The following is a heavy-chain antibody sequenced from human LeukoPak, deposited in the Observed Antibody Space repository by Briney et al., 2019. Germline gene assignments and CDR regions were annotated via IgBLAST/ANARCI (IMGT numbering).Heavy chain of an antibody. D-gene: IGHD3-16*02. J-gene: IGHJ4*02. V-gene: IGHV4-34*01. CDR2: INHSGST. CDR3: ASITFGGVIDRGY. Sequence: GSLRLSCVVSGFTFSSYAMSWIRQPPGKGLEWIGEINHSGSTKYNPSLKSRVTISVDTSKNQFSLKLSSVTAADTAVYYCASITFGGVIDRGYWGQGTLVTVSS. CDR1: GFTFSSYA.